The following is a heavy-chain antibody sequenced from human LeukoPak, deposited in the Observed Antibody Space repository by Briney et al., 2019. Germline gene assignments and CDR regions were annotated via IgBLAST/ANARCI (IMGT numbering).Heavy chain of an antibody. CDR1: GGPISSYY. CDR2: IHYSGST. Sequence: SETLSLTCTVSGGPISSYYWSWIRQPPGKGLEWIGYIHYSGSTNYNPSLKSRVTISVDTSKNQFSLKLSSVTAADTAVYYCAKESNSSDNWYFDLWGRGTLVTVSS. J-gene: IGHJ2*01. D-gene: IGHD2/OR15-2a*01. CDR3: AKESNSSDNWYFDL. V-gene: IGHV4-59*01.